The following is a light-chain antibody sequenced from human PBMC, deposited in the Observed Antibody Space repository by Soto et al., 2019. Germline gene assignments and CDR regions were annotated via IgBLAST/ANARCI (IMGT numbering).Light chain of an antibody. CDR1: QSISSY. CDR3: QQSYSYPLT. J-gene: IGKJ4*01. V-gene: IGKV1-39*01. CDR2: AAS. Sequence: DVQMTQSPSSLSASVEDRFTLTCRASQSISSYLNWYKQKPGKAPKXXSYAASSLQSGVPSRFSGSGSGTDFTLTISSLKPEDFETYYCQQSYSYPLTFGGGTKVDIK.